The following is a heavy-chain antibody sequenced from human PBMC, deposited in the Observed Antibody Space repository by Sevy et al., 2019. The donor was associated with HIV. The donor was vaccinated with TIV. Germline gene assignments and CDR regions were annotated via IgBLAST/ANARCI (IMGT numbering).Heavy chain of an antibody. CDR2: IYTSGST. D-gene: IGHD6-19*01. Sequence: SETLSLTCTVSGGSFSSSSYYWNWIRQPAGRGLEWIGRIYTSGSTNYNPSLKSRVPMSVDTSKNQFSLKLSSVTAADTAVYYCAVRIAVAAFDYWGQGNLVTVSS. V-gene: IGHV4-61*02. CDR3: AVRIAVAAFDY. J-gene: IGHJ4*02. CDR1: GGSFSSSSYY.